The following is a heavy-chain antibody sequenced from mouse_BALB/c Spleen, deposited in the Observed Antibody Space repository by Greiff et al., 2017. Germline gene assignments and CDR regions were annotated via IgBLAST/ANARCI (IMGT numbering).Heavy chain of an antibody. J-gene: IGHJ4*01. CDR1: GYTFTSYW. CDR3: ARNGNLYYAMDY. Sequence: QVQLQQSGAELAKPGASVKMSCKASGYTFTSYWMHWVKQRPGQGLEWIGYINPSTGYTEYNQKFKDKATLTADKSSSTAYMQLSSLTSEDSAVYYCARNGNLYYAMDYWGQGTSVTVSS. D-gene: IGHD2-1*01. CDR2: INPSTGYT. V-gene: IGHV1-7*01.